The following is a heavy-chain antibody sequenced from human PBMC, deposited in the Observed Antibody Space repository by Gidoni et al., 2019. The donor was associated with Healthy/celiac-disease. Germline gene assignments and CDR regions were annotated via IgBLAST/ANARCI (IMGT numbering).Heavy chain of an antibody. D-gene: IGHD6-19*01. CDR3: ARYGSGWYYFDY. J-gene: IGHJ4*02. Sequence: QVQLQQSGAEVKKPGASVTVSCKASGYTFTGYYMPWVRQAPGQGLEWMGWISPNSGGTNYAQKFQGRVTMTRDTSINIVYMELTRLRSDDTAVYYCARYGSGWYYFDYWGQGTLVIVSS. CDR1: GYTFTGYY. CDR2: ISPNSGGT. V-gene: IGHV1-2*02.